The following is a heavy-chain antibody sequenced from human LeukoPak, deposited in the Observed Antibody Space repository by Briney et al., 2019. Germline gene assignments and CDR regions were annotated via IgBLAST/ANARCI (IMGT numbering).Heavy chain of an antibody. J-gene: IGHJ3*02. CDR1: GGSISSYY. CDR3: ARCNDDSGAFDM. D-gene: IGHD4-17*01. V-gene: IGHV4-59*01. Sequence: SETPSLTCTVSGGSISSYYWSWIRQPPGKGLEWIGYIYYSGRTNYNPSLKSRVTISVDTSKKQFSLKLTSVTAADTAVYYCARCNDDSGAFDMWGQGTMVTVFS. CDR2: IYYSGRT.